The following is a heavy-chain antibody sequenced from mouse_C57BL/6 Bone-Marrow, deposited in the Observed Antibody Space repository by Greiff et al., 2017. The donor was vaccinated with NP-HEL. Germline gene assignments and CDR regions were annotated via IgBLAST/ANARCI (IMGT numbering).Heavy chain of an antibody. CDR1: GFTFNTYA. CDR2: IISKSSNYAT. CDR3: VRVDYGSSFDY. D-gene: IGHD1-1*01. V-gene: IGHV10-3*01. Sequence: VQLKESGGGLVQPKGSLKLSCAASGFTFNTYAMHWVRQAPGKGLEWVARIISKSSNYATYYADSVKDRFTISRDDSQSMLYLQMNNLKTEDTAMYYCVRVDYGSSFDYWGQGTTLTVSS. J-gene: IGHJ2*01.